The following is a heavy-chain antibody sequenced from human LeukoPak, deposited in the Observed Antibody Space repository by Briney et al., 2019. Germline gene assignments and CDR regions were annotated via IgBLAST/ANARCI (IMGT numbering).Heavy chain of an antibody. Sequence: SETLSLTCAVYGGSFSGYYWSWIRQPPGKGLEWIGEINHSGSTNYNPSLKSRVTISVDTSKNQFSLKLSSVTAADTAVYYCARGLPMVQGVTTEYFQHWGQGTLVTVSS. CDR1: GGSFSGYY. V-gene: IGHV4-34*01. J-gene: IGHJ1*01. D-gene: IGHD3-10*01. CDR3: ARGLPMVQGVTTEYFQH. CDR2: INHSGST.